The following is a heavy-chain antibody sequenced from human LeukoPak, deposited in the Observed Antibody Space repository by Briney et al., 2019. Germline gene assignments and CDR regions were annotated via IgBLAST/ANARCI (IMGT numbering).Heavy chain of an antibody. V-gene: IGHV4-30-4*01. D-gene: IGHD6-6*01. CDR2: IYYSGST. CDR3: ARVGTLAY. CDR1: GGSISSGDYY. Sequence: PSETLSLTCTVSGGSISSGDYYWSWIRQPPGKGLEWIGYIYYSGSTYYNPSLKSRVTISVDRSKNQFSLKLCSVTAADTAVYYCARVGTLAYWGQGTLVTVSS. J-gene: IGHJ4*02.